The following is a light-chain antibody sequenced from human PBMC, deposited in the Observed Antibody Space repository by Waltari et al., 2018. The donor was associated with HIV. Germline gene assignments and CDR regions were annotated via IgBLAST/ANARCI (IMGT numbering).Light chain of an antibody. V-gene: IGLV2-23*02. J-gene: IGLJ1*01. CDR1: SSAVGSYNL. CDR3: CSYAGSGDV. CDR2: DVS. Sequence: QSALTQPASVSGSPGQSITISCTCTSSAVGSYNLVSWYQQHPGKAPKLMIYDVSKRPSGVSNRFSGSKSGNTASLTISGLQAEDEADYYCCSYAGSGDVFGTGTKVTVL.